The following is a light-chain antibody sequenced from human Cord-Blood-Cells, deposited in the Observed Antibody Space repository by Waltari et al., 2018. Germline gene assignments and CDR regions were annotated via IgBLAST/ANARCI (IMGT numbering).Light chain of an antibody. V-gene: IGKV3-11*01. J-gene: IGKJ4*01. CDR1: QSVSSY. Sequence: IVLPTPPATLASFPGERATLSCRASQSVSSYLAWYQQKPGQAPRLLIYDASNRATGIPARFSGSGSGTDFTLTISSLEPENFAVYYCQQRSNWLTFGGGTKVEIK. CDR3: QQRSNWLT. CDR2: DAS.